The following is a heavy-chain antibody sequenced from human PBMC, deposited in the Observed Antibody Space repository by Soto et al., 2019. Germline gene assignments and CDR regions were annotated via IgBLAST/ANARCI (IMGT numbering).Heavy chain of an antibody. CDR2: IYPGDSDT. CDR1: AYSLTRYW. D-gene: IGHD1-20*01. V-gene: IGHV5-51*01. Sequence: GESQTISSKASAYSLTRYWIVCMRQMPGKGLEWMGIIYPGDSDTRYSPSFQGQDTISDDQSISTAYLPWTSPKDSDTAMNYRARAAEGTALYKSLYYFDSCGQVIRVTVSS. J-gene: IGHJ4*02. CDR3: ARAAEGTALYKSLYYFDS.